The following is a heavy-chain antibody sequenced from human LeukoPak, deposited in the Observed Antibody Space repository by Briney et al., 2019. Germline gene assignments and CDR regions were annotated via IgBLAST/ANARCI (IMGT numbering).Heavy chain of an antibody. Sequence: AGGSLRLSCAASGFTFSSYWMSWVRQAPGKGLEWVANIKQDGSEKYYVDSVKGRFTISRDNAKNSLYLQMNSLRAEDTAVYYCARDDFWSGYLTHTSYYFDYWGQGTLVTVSS. J-gene: IGHJ4*02. V-gene: IGHV3-7*01. CDR3: ARDDFWSGYLTHTSYYFDY. CDR2: IKQDGSEK. D-gene: IGHD3-3*01. CDR1: GFTFSSYW.